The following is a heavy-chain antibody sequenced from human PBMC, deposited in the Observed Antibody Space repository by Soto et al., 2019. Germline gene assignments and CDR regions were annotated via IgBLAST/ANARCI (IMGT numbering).Heavy chain of an antibody. CDR1: GGSVNSDSYY. CDR3: ARVYGAAAGIQLLPDYYFDY. Sequence: SETLSLTCTVSGGSVNSDSYYWSWIRQPPGKGLEWIGYIYYSGSTNYNPSLKSRVTISVDTSKNQFSLKLSSVTAADTAVYYCARVYGAAAGIQLLPDYYFDYWGQGTLVTVSS. CDR2: IYYSGST. D-gene: IGHD6-13*01. J-gene: IGHJ4*02. V-gene: IGHV4-61*01.